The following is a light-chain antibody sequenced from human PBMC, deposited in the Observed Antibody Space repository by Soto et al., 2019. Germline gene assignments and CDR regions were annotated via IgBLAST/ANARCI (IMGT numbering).Light chain of an antibody. CDR3: QKYSSVIT. V-gene: IGKV1-27*01. J-gene: IGKJ5*01. CDR2: AAS. Sequence: EIQITQSPSSLSASVGDRVTITCRASQGISNFLAWYQQKPGKVPKLLISAASTLQSGVPSRFSGSGSGTDFTLTITSLQPEDVATYYCQKYSSVITFGQGTRLEI. CDR1: QGISNF.